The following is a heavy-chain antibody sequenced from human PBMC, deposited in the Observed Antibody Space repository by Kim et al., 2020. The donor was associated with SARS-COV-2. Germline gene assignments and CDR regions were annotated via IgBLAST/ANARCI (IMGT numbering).Heavy chain of an antibody. V-gene: IGHV1-2*06. J-gene: IGHJ4*02. CDR1: GYTFSGYY. Sequence: ASVKVSCKASGYTFSGYYIHWVRQAPGQGLEWMGRLNPNSGGTNYAQKFQGRVTMTRDTSIRTAYMELSSLRSDDTALYYCARAKCDYWGQGNLGAGSS. CDR3: ARAKCDY. CDR2: LNPNSGGT.